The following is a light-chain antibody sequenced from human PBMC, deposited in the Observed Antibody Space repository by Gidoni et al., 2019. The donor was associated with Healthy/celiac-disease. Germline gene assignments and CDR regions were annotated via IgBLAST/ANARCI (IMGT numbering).Light chain of an antibody. CDR2: WAS. CDR1: ESVLDSSNQKNY. J-gene: IGKJ1*01. CDR3: QQYYSPPQT. Sequence: EIVMTQSPDSLDVSLGERAPINCKSSESVLDSSNQKNYLPWYQPKPGQPPKLLIYWASTRESGVPDRFRGSGSGPDFTLTLRSLQAEAVSVYYCQQYYSPPQTFGHGTKVEIK. V-gene: IGKV4-1*01.